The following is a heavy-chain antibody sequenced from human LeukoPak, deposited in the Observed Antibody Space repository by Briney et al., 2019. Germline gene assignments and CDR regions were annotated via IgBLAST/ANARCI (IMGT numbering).Heavy chain of an antibody. Sequence: PGGSLRLSCAASGFTFSSYAMSWVRQAPGKGLEWVSAISGSGGSTYYADSVKGRFTISRDNSKNTLYLQMNSLRAEDTAVYYCAKALSGDHELWLDPWGQGTLVTVSS. CDR3: AKALSGDHELWLDP. J-gene: IGHJ5*02. V-gene: IGHV3-23*01. CDR2: ISGSGGST. D-gene: IGHD4-17*01. CDR1: GFTFSSYA.